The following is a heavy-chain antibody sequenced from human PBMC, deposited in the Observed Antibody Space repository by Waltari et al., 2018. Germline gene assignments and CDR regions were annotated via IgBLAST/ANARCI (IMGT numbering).Heavy chain of an antibody. CDR1: GGSISSSSYY. J-gene: IGHJ4*02. V-gene: IGHV4-39*01. CDR3: AIDVTGAFDY. Sequence: QLQLQESGPGLVKPSETLSPTCTVSGGSISSSSYYWGWIRQPPGKGLEWIGSIYYSGSTYYNPSLKSRVTISVDTSKNQFSLKLSSVTAADTAVYYCAIDVTGAFDYWGQGTLVTVSS. CDR2: IYYSGST. D-gene: IGHD7-27*01.